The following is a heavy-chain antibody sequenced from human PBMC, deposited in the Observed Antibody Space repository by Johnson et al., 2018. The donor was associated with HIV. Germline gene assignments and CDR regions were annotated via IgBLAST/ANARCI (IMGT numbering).Heavy chain of an antibody. J-gene: IGHJ3*02. CDR2: ISSNGGST. V-gene: IGHV3-64*04. D-gene: IGHD1-26*01. CDR1: GFTFSSYA. CDR3: ARALGVGATADYAFYI. Sequence: QVQLVESGGGLVQPGGSLRLSCAASGFTFSSYAMHWVRQAPGKGLEYVSAISSNGGSTYYANSVKGRFTISRDNSKNTLYLQMNSLRTEDTAVYYCARALGVGATADYAFYICGQGTMVTVSS.